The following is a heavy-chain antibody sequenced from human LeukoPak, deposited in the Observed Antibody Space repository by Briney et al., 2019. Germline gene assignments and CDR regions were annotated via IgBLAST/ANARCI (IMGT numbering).Heavy chain of an antibody. J-gene: IGHJ4*02. CDR1: GGSISSSSYY. Sequence: SETLSLTCTVSGGSISSSSYYWGWIRQPPGKGLEWIGSIYYSGGTYYNPSLKSRVTISVDTSKNQFSLKLSSVTAADTAVYYCARDPWSGYFDYWGQGTLVTVSS. CDR3: ARDPWSGYFDY. V-gene: IGHV4-39*07. CDR2: IYYSGGT. D-gene: IGHD2-8*01.